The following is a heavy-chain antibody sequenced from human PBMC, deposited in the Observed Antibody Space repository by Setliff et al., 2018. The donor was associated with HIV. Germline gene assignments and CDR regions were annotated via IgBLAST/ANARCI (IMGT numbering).Heavy chain of an antibody. V-gene: IGHV4-61*01. J-gene: IGHJ6*03. CDR1: GDSVSSASYY. CDR3: ASEAWTSYRSSSGYYYYYMDV. Sequence: PSETLSLTCTVSGDSVSSASYYWSWIRQPPGEGLEWIGYIYYSGTTKYNPSLKSRVTISVDTSKNQFSLKLSSVTAADTAVYYCASEAWTSYRSSSGYYYYYMDVWGKGPTVTVSS. CDR2: IYYSGTT. D-gene: IGHD6-6*01.